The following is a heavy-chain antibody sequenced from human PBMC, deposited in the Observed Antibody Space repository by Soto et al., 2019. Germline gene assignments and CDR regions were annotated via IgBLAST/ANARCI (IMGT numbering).Heavy chain of an antibody. CDR3: AREWGYCSSTSCYVSWFDP. CDR1: GYTFTSYD. V-gene: IGHV1-8*01. D-gene: IGHD2-2*01. CDR2: MNPNSGNT. J-gene: IGHJ5*02. Sequence: QVQLVQSGAEVKKPGASVKVSCQASGYTFTSYDINWVRQATGQGLEWMGWMNPNSGNTGYAQKFQGRVTMTRNTSISTAYMELSSLRSEDTAVYDCAREWGYCSSTSCYVSWFDPWGQGTLVTVSS.